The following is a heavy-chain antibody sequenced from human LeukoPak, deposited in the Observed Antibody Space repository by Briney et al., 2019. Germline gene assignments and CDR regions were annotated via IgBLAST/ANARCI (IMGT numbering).Heavy chain of an antibody. D-gene: IGHD7-27*01. V-gene: IGHV3-49*03. J-gene: IGHJ6*03. Sequence: GGSLRLSCTASGFTFGDYAMSWFRQAPGKGLEWVGLIRRKPYGGTTEYAASVQGRFTISRDDSKSIAYLLMNSLKTEDTAVYYCTRAISWVYSYSYYMDVWGKGTTVTVSS. CDR3: TRAISWVYSYSYYMDV. CDR2: IRRKPYGGTT. CDR1: GFTFGDYA.